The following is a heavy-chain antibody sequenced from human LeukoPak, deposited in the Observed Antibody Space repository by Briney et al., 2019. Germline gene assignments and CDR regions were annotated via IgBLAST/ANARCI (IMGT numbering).Heavy chain of an antibody. CDR2: ISSTSGTI. D-gene: IGHD6-13*01. CDR3: AHLGALVRAAAGTVI. Sequence: AGFLRLSCAASGFTFSSYSMNWVRQAPGKGLEGVSYISSTSGTISYADSVKGRFTISRDNAKNSLFLQMNSLRDEDTAIYYCAHLGALVRAAAGTVIWGHGTMVTVSS. J-gene: IGHJ3*02. V-gene: IGHV3-48*02. CDR1: GFTFSSYS.